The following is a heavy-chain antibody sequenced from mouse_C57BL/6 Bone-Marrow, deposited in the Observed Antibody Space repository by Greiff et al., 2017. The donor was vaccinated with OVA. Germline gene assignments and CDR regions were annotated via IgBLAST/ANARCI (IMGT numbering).Heavy chain of an antibody. CDR2: ISSGSSTI. Sequence: EVQRVESGGGLVKPGGSLKLSCAASGFTFSDYGMHWVRQAPEKGLEWVAYISSGSSTIYYDDTVKGRVTIPRDNAKNTLFLQMTSLRSDDTSVYYCARNWAPWFAYWGQGTLVTVSA. V-gene: IGHV5-17*01. D-gene: IGHD4-1*01. CDR3: ARNWAPWFAY. CDR1: GFTFSDYG. J-gene: IGHJ3*01.